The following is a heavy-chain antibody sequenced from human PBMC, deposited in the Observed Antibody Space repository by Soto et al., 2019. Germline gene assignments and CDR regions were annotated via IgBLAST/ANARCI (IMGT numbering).Heavy chain of an antibody. J-gene: IGHJ3*02. Sequence: QVQLQESGPGLVKPSQTLSLTCTVSGGSISSGGYYWSWIRQHPGKALEWIGYIYCSGSTYYHPSLKRRVTISVDTYKNQFCLKLSSVAAADTAVYYCARRLLYCTNGVCYYAFTIWGQRTMVTVSS. V-gene: IGHV4-31*03. CDR2: IYCSGST. D-gene: IGHD2-8*01. CDR3: ARRLLYCTNGVCYYAFTI. CDR1: GGSISSGGYY.